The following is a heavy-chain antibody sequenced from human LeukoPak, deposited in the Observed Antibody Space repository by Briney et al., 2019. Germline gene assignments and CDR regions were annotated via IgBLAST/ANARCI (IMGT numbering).Heavy chain of an antibody. CDR3: ARPYRSGSYVAFDI. J-gene: IGHJ3*02. CDR2: IYSSERT. V-gene: IGHV4-39*01. D-gene: IGHD1-26*01. CDR1: GGSITSSTYY. Sequence: SETLSLTCAVSGGSITSSTYYWGGIRQPPGKGLEWVGSIYSSERTSYNPSLKSRVTISIDTSKNQFSLKLSSVTAADTAVYYCARPYRSGSYVAFDIWGQGTMVTVSS.